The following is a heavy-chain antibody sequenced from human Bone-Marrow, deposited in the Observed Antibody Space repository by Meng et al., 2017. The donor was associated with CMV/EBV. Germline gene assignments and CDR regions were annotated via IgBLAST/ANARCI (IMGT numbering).Heavy chain of an antibody. CDR3: AREIGLTGTFDY. Sequence: SETLSLTCTVSGYSNSSGYYWGWIRQPPGKGLEWIGSIYHSGSTYYNPSLKSRVTISVDTSKNQFSLKLSSVTAADTAVYYCAREIGLTGTFDYWGQGTLVTVSS. J-gene: IGHJ4*02. CDR2: IYHSGST. D-gene: IGHD1-20*01. CDR1: GYSNSSGYY. V-gene: IGHV4-38-2*02.